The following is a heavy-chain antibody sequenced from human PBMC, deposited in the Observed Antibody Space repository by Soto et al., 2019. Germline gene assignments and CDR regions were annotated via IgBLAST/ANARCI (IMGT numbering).Heavy chain of an antibody. CDR3: ERDAIKARYGDYTGPFDP. CDR1: GDSVSSNSAA. CDR2: TYYRSKWYN. Sequence: SQTLSLTCAISGDSVSSNSAAWNWIRQSPSRGLEWLGRTYYRSKWYNDYAVSVKSQITINPDTSKNQFSLQLNSVTTEDTAVYYCERDAIKARYGDYTGPFDPWGQGTLVTVSS. D-gene: IGHD4-17*01. J-gene: IGHJ5*02. V-gene: IGHV6-1*01.